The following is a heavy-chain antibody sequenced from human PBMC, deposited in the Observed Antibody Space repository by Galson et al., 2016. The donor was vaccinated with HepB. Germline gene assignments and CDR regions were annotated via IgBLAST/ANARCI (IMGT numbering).Heavy chain of an antibody. J-gene: IGHJ3*01. CDR3: AKEIVEWHGAFDV. Sequence: SLRLSCAVSGFTLNNAWMNWVRQAPGKGLEWVGRIKSKTYGGTTAYAAPVKGRFTISRDDSKNTLYLQMNSLKTEDTAVYYCAKEIVEWHGAFDVWGQGALVSVSS. D-gene: IGHD3-3*01. CDR2: IKSKTYGGTT. CDR1: GFTLNNAW. V-gene: IGHV3-15*07.